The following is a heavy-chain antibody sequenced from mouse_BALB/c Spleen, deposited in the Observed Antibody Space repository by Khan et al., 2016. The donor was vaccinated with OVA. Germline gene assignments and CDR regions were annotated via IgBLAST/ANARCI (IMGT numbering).Heavy chain of an antibody. Sequence: EVELVESGGGLVQPGGSLRLSCATSGFTFTDYYITWVRQPPGKALEWLGFIRNTANGSSTEYIASVKGRFTVSRDYSQRIVYLQRNTLRAEDSATYYCARETVVDIYWYLDVWGAGTTVTVSS. CDR1: GFTFTDYY. CDR3: ARETVVDIYWYLDV. V-gene: IGHV7-3*02. CDR2: IRNTANGSST. D-gene: IGHD1-1*01. J-gene: IGHJ1*01.